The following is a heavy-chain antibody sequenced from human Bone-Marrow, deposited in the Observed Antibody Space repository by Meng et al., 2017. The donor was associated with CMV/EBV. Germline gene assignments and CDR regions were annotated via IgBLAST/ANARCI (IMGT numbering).Heavy chain of an antibody. J-gene: IGHJ4*02. CDR2: ISYDGSNK. D-gene: IGHD2-2*01. CDR3: VRDESCSSTSCYGLGFDY. V-gene: IGHV3-30*04. Sequence: GESLKISCAASGFTFSSYAMHWVRQAPGKGLEWVAVISYDGSNKYYADSVKGRFTISRDNSKNTLYLQMNSLRAEDTAVYYCVRDESCSSTSCYGLGFDYWGQGTLVTVSS. CDR1: GFTFSSYA.